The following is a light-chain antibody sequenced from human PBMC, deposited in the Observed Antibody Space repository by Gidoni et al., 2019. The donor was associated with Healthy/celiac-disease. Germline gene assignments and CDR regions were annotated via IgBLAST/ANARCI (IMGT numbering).Light chain of an antibody. J-gene: IGLJ2*01. CDR3: QSYDSSLSGFVV. Sequence: QAVLTQPPSGSGAPGQRVTIPCTGSSSNIGAGYDVHWYQQLPGTAPKLLIYGNSNRPSGVPDRFSGSKSGTSASLAISGLLAEDEADYYCQSYDSSLSGFVVFGGGTKLTVL. V-gene: IGLV1-40*01. CDR2: GNS. CDR1: SSNIGAGYD.